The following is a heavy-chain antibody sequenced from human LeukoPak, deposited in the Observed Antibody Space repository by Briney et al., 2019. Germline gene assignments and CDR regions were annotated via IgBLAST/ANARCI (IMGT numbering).Heavy chain of an antibody. Sequence: SETLSLTRTVSGYSISSGYYWGWLRQPPGKGLEWIGSIYHSGSTYYNPSLKSRVTMSVDTSKNQFSLKVSSVTAADTAVYYCARVFDSGSQAYFYYMDVWGKGTTVTIFS. CDR1: GYSISSGYY. CDR3: ARVFDSGSQAYFYYMDV. J-gene: IGHJ6*03. V-gene: IGHV4-38-2*02. D-gene: IGHD3-10*01. CDR2: IYHSGST.